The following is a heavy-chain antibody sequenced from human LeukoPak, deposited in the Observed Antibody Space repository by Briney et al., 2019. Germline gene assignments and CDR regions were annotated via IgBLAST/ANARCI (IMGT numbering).Heavy chain of an antibody. CDR1: GFSLSTSGVG. D-gene: IGHD2-2*01. V-gene: IGHV2-5*02. J-gene: IGHJ4*02. Sequence: SGPTLVKPTQTLTLTCTFSGFSLSTSGVGVGWIRQPPGKALGWLALIYWDDDKRYSPSLKSRLTITKDTSKNQVVLTMTNMDPVDTATYYCAHSEVVPASGLLFDYWGQGTLVTVSS. CDR2: IYWDDDK. CDR3: AHSEVVPASGLLFDY.